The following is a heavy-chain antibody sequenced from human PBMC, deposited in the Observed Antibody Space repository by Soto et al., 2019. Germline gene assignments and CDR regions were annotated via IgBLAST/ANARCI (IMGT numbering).Heavy chain of an antibody. V-gene: IGHV1-69*13. J-gene: IGHJ3*02. D-gene: IGHD4-17*01. Sequence: RASVKVSCKASGGTFSSYAISWVRQAPGQGLEWMGGIIPIFGTANYAQKFQGRVTITADESTSTAYMELSSLRSEDTAVYYCAVNYGGNPLIAFDIWGQGTMVTVSS. CDR3: AVNYGGNPLIAFDI. CDR1: GGTFSSYA. CDR2: IIPIFGTA.